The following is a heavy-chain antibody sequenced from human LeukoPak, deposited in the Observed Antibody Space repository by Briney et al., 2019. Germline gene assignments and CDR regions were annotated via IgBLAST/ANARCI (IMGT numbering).Heavy chain of an antibody. Sequence: SETLSLTCTVSGGSISSYYWSWIRQPPGEGLEWIGYIYYSGSTNYNPSPKSRVTISVDTSRNQFSLKLSSVTAADTAVYYCARGERGYSYGLDYWGQGTPVTVSS. CDR3: ARGERGYSYGLDY. J-gene: IGHJ4*02. CDR2: IYYSGST. D-gene: IGHD5-18*01. CDR1: GGSISSYY. V-gene: IGHV4-59*01.